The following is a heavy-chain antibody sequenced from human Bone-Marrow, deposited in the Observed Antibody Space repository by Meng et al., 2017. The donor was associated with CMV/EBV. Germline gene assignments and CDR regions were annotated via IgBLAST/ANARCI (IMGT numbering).Heavy chain of an antibody. CDR2: INPNSGGT. J-gene: IGHJ4*02. CDR3: AARGYNYGQNFEY. D-gene: IGHD5-18*01. V-gene: IGHV1-2*02. Sequence: VQLVQSGTEVAKPGASMKVSCTASGYTFPDYYMHWVRQAPGQGLEWMGWINPNSGGTSYAQKFQGRVTMTRDTSINTAYMELTSLTPDDTAVYYCAARGYNYGQNFEYWGQGTLVTVSS. CDR1: GYTFPDYY.